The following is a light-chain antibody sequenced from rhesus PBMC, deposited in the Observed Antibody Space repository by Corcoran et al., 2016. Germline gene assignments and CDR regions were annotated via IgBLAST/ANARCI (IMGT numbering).Light chain of an antibody. J-gene: IGKJ1*01. CDR1: QDISSW. V-gene: IGKV1-19*01. CDR2: YAT. Sequence: IQMTQSPSSLSASVGDKVTITCHASQDISSWLAWYKQKPGKAPNPLIYYATTLQSGVPSRFSGRGAGTDYTLTISSLQPEGFATYYCQHCDDLPWTFGQGTKVTIK. CDR3: QHCDDLPWT.